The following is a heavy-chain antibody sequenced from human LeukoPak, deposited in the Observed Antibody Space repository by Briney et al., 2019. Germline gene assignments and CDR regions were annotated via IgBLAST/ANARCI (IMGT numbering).Heavy chain of an antibody. CDR2: IYPDDSET. CDR1: GYSFSDYW. V-gene: IGHV5-51*01. D-gene: IGHD2-2*03. Sequence: GESLKISCKASGYSFSDYWIGWVRHMPGKGLEWMTIIYPDDSETRYSPSLQGQVTISADKSTNTACLQWSSLKASDTGMYYCARQRGYRMTKDGFDVWGQGTMVTVSS. CDR3: ARQRGYRMTKDGFDV. J-gene: IGHJ3*01.